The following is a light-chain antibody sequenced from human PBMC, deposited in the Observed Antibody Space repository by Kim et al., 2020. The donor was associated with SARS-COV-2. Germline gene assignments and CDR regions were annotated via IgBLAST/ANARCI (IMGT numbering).Light chain of an antibody. V-gene: IGLV2-8*01. Sequence: GQSVTLACTGTSSDIGGYDYVAWYQQHPGKAPKLTIYEVRKRPSGVPDRFSGSKSGNTASLTVSGLQAEDEADYYCGSYAGSNNYVFGTGTKVTVL. CDR1: SSDIGGYDY. CDR2: EVR. CDR3: GSYAGSNNYV. J-gene: IGLJ1*01.